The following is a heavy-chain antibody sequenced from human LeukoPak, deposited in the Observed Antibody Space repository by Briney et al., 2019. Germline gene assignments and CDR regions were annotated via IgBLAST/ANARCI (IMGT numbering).Heavy chain of an antibody. D-gene: IGHD3/OR15-3a*01. CDR2: IYPGDSDT. V-gene: IGHV5-51*07. J-gene: IGHJ4*02. Sequence: GESLKISCKGSGYSFTSYWIGWVHQMPGKGLEWMGIIYPGDSDTRYSPSFQGQVTISADKSISTAYLQWSSLKASDTAMYYCVTWTYRLGENFDYWGQGTLVTVSS. CDR1: GYSFTSYW. CDR3: VTWTYRLGENFDY.